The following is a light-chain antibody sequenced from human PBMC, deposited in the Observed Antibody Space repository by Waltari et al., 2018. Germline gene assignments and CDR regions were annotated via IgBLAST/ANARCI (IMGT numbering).Light chain of an antibody. Sequence: HSALTHPASVSGSTGQSITIPCIGTSTYLGASKYVSLYQQHPGKPPKLMLYEVSHRPSGVSNRFSGSKSCNTASLTISGLQAEDEADYYCSSYTSSSTLYYVFGTGTKVTVL. CDR2: EVS. CDR3: SSYTSSSTLYYV. V-gene: IGLV2-14*01. CDR1: STYLGASKY. J-gene: IGLJ1*01.